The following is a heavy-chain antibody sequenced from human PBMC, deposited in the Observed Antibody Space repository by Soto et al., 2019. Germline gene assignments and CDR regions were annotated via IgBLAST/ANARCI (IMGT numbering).Heavy chain of an antibody. Sequence: TSETLSLTCAVYGGSFSGYYWSWIRQPPGKGLEWIGEINHSGSTNYNPSLKSRVTISVDTSKNQFSLKLSSVTAADTAVYYCARADPYYYDSSGYSSSGAFDIWGQGTMVTDSS. J-gene: IGHJ3*02. CDR2: INHSGST. D-gene: IGHD3-22*01. CDR1: GGSFSGYY. CDR3: ARADPYYYDSSGYSSSGAFDI. V-gene: IGHV4-34*01.